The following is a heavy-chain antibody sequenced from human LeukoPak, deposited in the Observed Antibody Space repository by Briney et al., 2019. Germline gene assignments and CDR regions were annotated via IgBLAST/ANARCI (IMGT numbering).Heavy chain of an antibody. CDR1: GFTFSSYG. V-gene: IGHV3-30*18. CDR2: ISYDGSNK. D-gene: IGHD3-22*01. Sequence: GGSLRLSCAASGFTFSSYGMHWVRQAPGKGLEWVAVISYDGSNKYYADSVKGRFTISRDNSKNTLYLQMNSLRAEDTAVYYCAKDPVDSSGYYSDAFDIWGQGTMVTVSS. J-gene: IGHJ3*02. CDR3: AKDPVDSSGYYSDAFDI.